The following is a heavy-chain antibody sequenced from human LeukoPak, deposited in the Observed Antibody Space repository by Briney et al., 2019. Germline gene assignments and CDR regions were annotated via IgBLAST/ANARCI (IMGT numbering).Heavy chain of an antibody. V-gene: IGHV3-11*04. CDR3: ARESLRYFDWLSIQVNY. CDR2: ISSSGSTI. J-gene: IGHJ4*02. Sequence: GGSLRLSCAASGFTFSDYYMSWIRQAPGKGLEWVSYISSSGSTIYYADSVKGRFTISRDNAKNSLYLQMNSLRAEDTAVYYCARESLRYFDWLSIQVNYWGQGTLVTVSS. D-gene: IGHD3-9*01. CDR1: GFTFSDYY.